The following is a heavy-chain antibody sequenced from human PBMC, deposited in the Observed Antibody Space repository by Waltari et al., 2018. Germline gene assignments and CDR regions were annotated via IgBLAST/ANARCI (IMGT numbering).Heavy chain of an antibody. J-gene: IGHJ4*02. V-gene: IGHV4-38-2*02. CDR1: DFSISSGFY. CDR2: ISDSGTT. Sequence: QMQESGPGLVKPSETLSLMCSVSDFSISSGFYWGWLRQSPGKGLEWIGSISDSGTTPYNPSLQSRVTISIDTSKNQFSLKLGSVTAADTAVFYCAREAGAGIAWYHDYWGQGILVTVSS. D-gene: IGHD6-13*01. CDR3: AREAGAGIAWYHDY.